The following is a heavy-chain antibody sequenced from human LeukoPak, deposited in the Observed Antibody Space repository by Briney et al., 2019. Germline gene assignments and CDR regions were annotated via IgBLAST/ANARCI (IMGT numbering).Heavy chain of an antibody. D-gene: IGHD1-26*01. Sequence: GGSLRLSCAASGFTFSSYAMSWVRQAPGKGLEWVSAISGSGGSTYYADSMKGRFTISRDNSKNTLYLQMNSLRDEDTAEYYCANSLWDASDYWGQGTLVTVSS. CDR2: ISGSGGST. V-gene: IGHV3-23*01. J-gene: IGHJ4*02. CDR1: GFTFSSYA. CDR3: ANSLWDASDY.